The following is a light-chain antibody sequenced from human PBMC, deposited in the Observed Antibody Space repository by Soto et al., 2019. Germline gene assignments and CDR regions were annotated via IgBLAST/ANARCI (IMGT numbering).Light chain of an antibody. CDR2: GNN. Sequence: QSVLTQAPSVSGAPGQRVTISCTGSSSNIGAGYDVHWYQQLPGTAPKILIYGNNNRPSGVPDRFSGSKSGTSASLAITGLQAEDEADYYCQSYDSSLSGYVFGTGTKVTVL. CDR3: QSYDSSLSGYV. J-gene: IGLJ1*01. V-gene: IGLV1-40*01. CDR1: SSNIGAGYD.